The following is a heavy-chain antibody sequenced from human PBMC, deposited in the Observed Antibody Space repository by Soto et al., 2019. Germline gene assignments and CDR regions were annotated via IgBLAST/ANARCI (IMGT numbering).Heavy chain of an antibody. CDR3: AREYYDLLTGYYAFDI. Sequence: PGGSLRLSCAASGFTVSSNYMSWVRQAPGKGLEWVSVIYSGGSTYYADSVKGRFTISRDNSKNTLYLQMNSLRAEDTAVYYCAREYYDLLTGYYAFDIWGQGTMVTVSS. CDR1: GFTVSSNY. D-gene: IGHD3-9*01. CDR2: IYSGGST. V-gene: IGHV3-66*01. J-gene: IGHJ3*02.